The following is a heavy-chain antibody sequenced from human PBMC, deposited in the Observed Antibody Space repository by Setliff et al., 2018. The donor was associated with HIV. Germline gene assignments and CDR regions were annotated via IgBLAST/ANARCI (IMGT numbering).Heavy chain of an antibody. D-gene: IGHD5-12*01. V-gene: IGHV4-61*02. Sequence: PSETLSLTCTVSGDSINSGTYYWSWIRQPAGKGLEWIGRLHLSGDTNYNPSLKSRVTMSIDTSKNQFSLKLNSVTAADTAVYYCARDFKRYNSPCRFDPWGPGTLVTVSS. CDR2: LHLSGDT. CDR3: ARDFKRYNSPCRFDP. J-gene: IGHJ5*02. CDR1: GDSINSGTYY.